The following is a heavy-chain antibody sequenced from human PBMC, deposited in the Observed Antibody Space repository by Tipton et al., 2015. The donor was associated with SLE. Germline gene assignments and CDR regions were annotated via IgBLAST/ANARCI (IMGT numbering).Heavy chain of an antibody. CDR2: IKQDGSEK. J-gene: IGHJ4*02. CDR1: GFTFSSYE. V-gene: IGHV3-7*01. D-gene: IGHD2-15*01. Sequence: SLRLSCAASGFTFSSYEMNWVRQAPGKGLEWVANIKQDGSEKYYVDSVKGRFTISRDNAKNSLYLQMNSLRAEDTAVYYCARHSPSTRYCSGGSCYLTKPHFDYWGQGTLVTVSS. CDR3: ARHSPSTRYCSGGSCYLTKPHFDY.